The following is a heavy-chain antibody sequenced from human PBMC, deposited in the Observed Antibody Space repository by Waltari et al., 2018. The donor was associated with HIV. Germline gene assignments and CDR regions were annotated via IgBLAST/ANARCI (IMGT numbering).Heavy chain of an antibody. V-gene: IGHV3-30-3*01. CDR1: GLPSSSYA. CDR2: ISYDGSNK. Sequence: QVQLVESGGGVVQPGKSLRLYCAAPGLPSSSYAMHWVRQAPGKGLEWVAVISYDGSNKYSAYSVKGRFTISRDNSKNTLYLQMNSLRAEDTAMYYCARDTHYGMDVWGQGTTVTVSS. CDR3: ARDTHYGMDV. J-gene: IGHJ6*02.